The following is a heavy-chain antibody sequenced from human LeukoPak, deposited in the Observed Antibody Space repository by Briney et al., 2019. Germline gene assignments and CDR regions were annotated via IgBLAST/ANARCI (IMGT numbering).Heavy chain of an antibody. Sequence: GGSLRLCCAASGFTFSSYSMNWVRQAPGKGLEWVSYISSSSTTINYADSVKGRFTISRDNAKNSLYLQMNSLRDEDTAVYYCARVHRGYSYGRLDYWGQGTLVTVSS. D-gene: IGHD5-18*01. CDR1: GFTFSSYS. CDR2: ISSSSTTI. CDR3: ARVHRGYSYGRLDY. V-gene: IGHV3-48*02. J-gene: IGHJ4*02.